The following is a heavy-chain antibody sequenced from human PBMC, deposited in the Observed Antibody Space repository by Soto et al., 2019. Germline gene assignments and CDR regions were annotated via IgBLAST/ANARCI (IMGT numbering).Heavy chain of an antibody. CDR1: GFTFSNFA. CDR2: IRGSGDDT. J-gene: IGHJ4*02. Sequence: GGSLRLSCAASGFTFSNFAMSWVRQAPGKGLEWVSTIRGSGDDTYYADSVRGRFTISRDNSKNTLYVQMTSLTAEDTAVYYCAKMVEGDYAYVWGSYRGPDYWGQGTLVTVSS. D-gene: IGHD3-16*02. CDR3: AKMVEGDYAYVWGSYRGPDY. V-gene: IGHV3-23*01.